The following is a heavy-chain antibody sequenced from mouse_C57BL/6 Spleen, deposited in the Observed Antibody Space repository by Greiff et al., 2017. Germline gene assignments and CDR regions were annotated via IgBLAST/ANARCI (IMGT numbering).Heavy chain of an antibody. V-gene: IGHV5-4*01. J-gene: IGHJ3*01. CDR2: ISDGGSYT. Sequence: EVQGVESGGGLVKPGGSLKLSCAASGFTFSSYAMSWVRQTPEKRLEWVATISDGGSYTYYPDNVKGRFTISRDNAKNNLYLQMSRLKSEDTAMYYCAREKEYDYDEAWFAYWGQGTLVTVSA. D-gene: IGHD2-4*01. CDR3: AREKEYDYDEAWFAY. CDR1: GFTFSSYA.